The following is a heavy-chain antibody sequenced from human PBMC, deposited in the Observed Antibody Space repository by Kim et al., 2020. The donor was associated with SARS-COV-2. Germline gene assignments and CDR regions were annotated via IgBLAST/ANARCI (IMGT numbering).Heavy chain of an antibody. D-gene: IGHD2-2*01. V-gene: IGHV3-48*02. CDR1: GFTFSSYS. CDR2: ISSSSSTI. CDR3: ARDLVYCSSTSCYNYYYYGMDV. J-gene: IGHJ6*02. Sequence: GGSLRLSCAASGFTFSSYSMNWVRQAPGKGLEWVSYISSSSSTIYYADSVKGRFTISRDNAKNSLYLQMNSLRDEDTAVYYCARDLVYCSSTSCYNYYYYGMDVWGQGTTVTVSS.